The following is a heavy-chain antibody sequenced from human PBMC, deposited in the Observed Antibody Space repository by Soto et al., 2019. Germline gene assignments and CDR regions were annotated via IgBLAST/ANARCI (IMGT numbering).Heavy chain of an antibody. J-gene: IGHJ4*02. V-gene: IGHV3-23*01. CDR1: GFTFSSYA. CDR3: AKDLKGYCSGGSCYSLDY. D-gene: IGHD2-15*01. CDR2: ISGSGGST. Sequence: EVQLLESGGGLVQPGGSLRLSCAASGFTFSSYAMSWVRQAPGKGLEWVSAISGSGGSTYYADSVKGRFTISRDNSTNTLYLQMNSLRAEDTAVYYCAKDLKGYCSGGSCYSLDYWGQGTLVTVSS.